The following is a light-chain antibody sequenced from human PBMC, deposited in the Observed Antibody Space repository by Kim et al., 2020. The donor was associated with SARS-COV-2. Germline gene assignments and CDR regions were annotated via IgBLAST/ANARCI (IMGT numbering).Light chain of an antibody. V-gene: IGKV1-27*01. CDR1: QGINND. CDR3: HKYNTAPLT. CDR2: GAS. Sequence: ASVGDRVTITCRASQGINNDLAWYQQKPGKVPKLLIYGASTLQSGVPSRFSGSGTGTDFTLTISSLQPEDVATYYCHKYNTAPLTFGGGTKVDIK. J-gene: IGKJ4*01.